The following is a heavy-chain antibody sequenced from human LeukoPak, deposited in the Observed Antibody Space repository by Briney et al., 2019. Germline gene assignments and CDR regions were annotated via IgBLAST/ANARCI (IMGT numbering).Heavy chain of an antibody. V-gene: IGHV3-11*05. Sequence: GGSLRLSCAASGFTFSDYYMSWIRQVPGKGLEWVSYISSSSSHTNYADSVKGRFTISRDNAKNSLYLQMNSLRAEDTAVYYCARVYSDGYNSYFDYWGQGTLVTVSS. D-gene: IGHD5-24*01. CDR3: ARVYSDGYNSYFDY. CDR1: GFTFSDYY. CDR2: ISSSSSHT. J-gene: IGHJ4*02.